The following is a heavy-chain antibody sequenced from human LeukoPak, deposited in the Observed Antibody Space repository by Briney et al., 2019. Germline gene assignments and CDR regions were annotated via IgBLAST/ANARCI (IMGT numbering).Heavy chain of an antibody. V-gene: IGHV3-7*01. J-gene: IGHJ6*02. D-gene: IGHD3-3*01. CDR3: ARVHTIFAGYYYGVDV. Sequence: GGSLRLSCVGSGLTFNTSWMNWVRQGPGKGLEWVANIKRDGSEKYYVDSVKGRFTISRDNSKNTLYLQMNSLRIEDTTVYYCARVHTIFAGYYYGVDVWGQGTTVTVSS. CDR1: GLTFNTSW. CDR2: IKRDGSEK.